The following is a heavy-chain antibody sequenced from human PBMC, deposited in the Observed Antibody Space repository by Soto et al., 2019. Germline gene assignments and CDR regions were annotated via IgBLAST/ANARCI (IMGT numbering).Heavy chain of an antibody. Sequence: QVQLVESGGSLVKPGGSLRLSCAASRFTFSDYYMCWIRQAPGKGLEWVSYISSSSSYTNYADSVKGRFTISRDNAKNSLYLQMNSLRAEDTAVYYCARDRSSSWYIDYWGQGTLVTVSS. CDR3: ARDRSSSWYIDY. CDR2: ISSSSSYT. D-gene: IGHD6-13*01. CDR1: RFTFSDYY. V-gene: IGHV3-11*05. J-gene: IGHJ4*02.